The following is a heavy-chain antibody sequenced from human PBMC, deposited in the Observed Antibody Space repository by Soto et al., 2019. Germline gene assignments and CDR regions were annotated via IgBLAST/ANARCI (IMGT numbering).Heavy chain of an antibody. V-gene: IGHV3-21*01. CDR3: AGISRGNWFDS. D-gene: IGHD3-10*01. CDR2: ISSTGTYK. J-gene: IGHJ5*01. Sequence: LSLSCAATGLSFSYYSMSWVRQAPGKGLEWVSSISSTGTYKYYADAVKGRFTISRDNAKNSLFLQMDRLRVDDTAVYHCAGISRGNWFDSWGQGTLVTVSS. CDR1: GLSFSYYS.